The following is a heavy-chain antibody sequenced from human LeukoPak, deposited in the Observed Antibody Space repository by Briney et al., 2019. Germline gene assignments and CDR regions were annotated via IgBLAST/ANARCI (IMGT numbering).Heavy chain of an antibody. Sequence: PGGSLRLSCAASGFTFDDYGMSWVRQAPGMGLEWVSGINWNGGSTGYADSVKGRFTISRDNAKNSLYLQMNSLRAEDTALYYCARDPPIAAAGTEDYWGQGTLVTVSS. J-gene: IGHJ4*02. CDR3: ARDPPIAAAGTEDY. D-gene: IGHD6-13*01. CDR2: INWNGGST. CDR1: GFTFDDYG. V-gene: IGHV3-20*04.